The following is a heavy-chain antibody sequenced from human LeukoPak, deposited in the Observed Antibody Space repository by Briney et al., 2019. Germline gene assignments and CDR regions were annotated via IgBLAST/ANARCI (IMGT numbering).Heavy chain of an antibody. J-gene: IGHJ4*02. CDR2: ISSSSSYI. CDR3: APEVGYCSSTSCSTDY. V-gene: IGHV3-21*01. CDR1: GFTFSSYS. Sequence: GGSLRLSCAASGFTFSSYSMNWVRQAPGKVLEWVSSISSSSSYIYYADSVKGRFTISRDNAKNSLYLQMNSLRAEDTAVYYCAPEVGYCSSTSCSTDYWGQGTLVTVSS. D-gene: IGHD2-2*02.